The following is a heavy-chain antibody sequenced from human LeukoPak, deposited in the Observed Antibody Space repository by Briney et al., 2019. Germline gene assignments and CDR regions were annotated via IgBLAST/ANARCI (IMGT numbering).Heavy chain of an antibody. V-gene: IGHV4-39*07. Sequence: SETLSLTCTVSGGSISSSSYYWGWIRQPPGKGLEWIGSIYYSGSTYYNPSLKSRVTISVDTSKNQFSLKLSSVTAADTAVYYCARESAGRGDYYGMDVWGQGTTVTVSS. CDR1: GGSISSSSYY. D-gene: IGHD1-1*01. CDR3: ARESAGRGDYYGMDV. CDR2: IYYSGST. J-gene: IGHJ6*02.